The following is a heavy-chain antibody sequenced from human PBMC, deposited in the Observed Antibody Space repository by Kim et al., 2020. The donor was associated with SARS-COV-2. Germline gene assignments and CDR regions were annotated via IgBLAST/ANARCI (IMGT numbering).Heavy chain of an antibody. CDR1: GGSISSYY. Sequence: SETLSLTCTVSGGSISSYYWSWIRQPPGKGLEWIGYIYYSGSTNYNPSLKSRVTISVDTSKNQFSLKLSSVTAADTAVYYCASTTIPAAAMGAFDIWGQGTMVTVSS. V-gene: IGHV4-59*08. CDR3: ASTTIPAAAMGAFDI. D-gene: IGHD2-2*01. J-gene: IGHJ3*02. CDR2: IYYSGST.